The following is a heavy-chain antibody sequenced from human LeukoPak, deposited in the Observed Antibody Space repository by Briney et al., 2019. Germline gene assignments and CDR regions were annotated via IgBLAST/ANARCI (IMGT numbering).Heavy chain of an antibody. CDR3: GGGYYDSSGYFLLDY. J-gene: IGHJ4*02. V-gene: IGHV4-59*01. D-gene: IGHD3-22*01. CDR1: GGSISSYY. Sequence: SETLSLTCTVSGGSISSYYWNWIRRPPGKGLEWLAYIYYSGSTNYNPSLKSRVTISVDTSKNQFSLKLSSVTAADTAVYYCGGGYYDSSGYFLLDYWGQGTLVTVSS. CDR2: IYYSGST.